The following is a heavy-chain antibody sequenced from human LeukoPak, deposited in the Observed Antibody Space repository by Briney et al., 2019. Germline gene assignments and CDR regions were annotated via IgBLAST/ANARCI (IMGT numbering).Heavy chain of an antibody. J-gene: IGHJ4*02. Sequence: ASVKVSCKASGYTFTSYGISWVRQAPGQGLEWMGWISAYNGNTNYAQKFQGRVTMTRDTSISTAYMELSRLRSDDTAVYYCARGWETMVRGVNEYWGQGTPVTVSS. D-gene: IGHD3-10*01. CDR2: ISAYNGNT. CDR3: ARGWETMVRGVNEY. V-gene: IGHV1-18*01. CDR1: GYTFTSYG.